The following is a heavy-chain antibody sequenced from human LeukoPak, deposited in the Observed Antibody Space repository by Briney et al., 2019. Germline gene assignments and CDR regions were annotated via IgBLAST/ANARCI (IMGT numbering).Heavy chain of an antibody. D-gene: IGHD6-13*01. CDR1: SGSISSYH. V-gene: IGHV4-59*12. CDR2: IYYGGNT. CDR3: AGGGSSWYIYFDY. Sequence: SETLSLTCTVSSGSISSYHWSWIRQPPGKGLEWIGNIYYGGNTNYNPSLESRVTISVDTSRNQFSLKLSSVTAADTAVYYCAGGGSSWYIYFDYWGQGTLVTVSS. J-gene: IGHJ4*02.